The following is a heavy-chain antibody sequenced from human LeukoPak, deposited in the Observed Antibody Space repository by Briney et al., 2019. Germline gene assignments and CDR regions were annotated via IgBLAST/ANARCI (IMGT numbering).Heavy chain of an antibody. V-gene: IGHV4-59*08. CDR1: GDSISSFY. J-gene: IGHJ4*02. Sequence: SETLSLTCSVSGDSISSFYWNWVRQSPGKGLEWIGNIHYSGNSNYNPSLKSRVTISIDTSRKQFFLKLSSVTAADTAVYYCVLAHNSNSFDFWGQGTQVTVSS. CDR3: VLAHNSNSFDF. CDR2: IHYSGNS. D-gene: IGHD4-23*01.